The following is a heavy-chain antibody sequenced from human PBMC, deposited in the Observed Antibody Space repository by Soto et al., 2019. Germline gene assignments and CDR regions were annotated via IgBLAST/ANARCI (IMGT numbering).Heavy chain of an antibody. J-gene: IGHJ4*02. V-gene: IGHV1-2*04. CDR3: ARDRMGIAVARTGPFFDY. Sequence: GASVKVSCKASGYTFTGYYMHWVRQAPGQRLEWMGWINPNSGGTNYAQKFQGWVTMTRDTSISTAYMELSRLRSDDTAVYYCARDRMGIAVARTGPFFDYWGQGTLVTLSS. CDR2: INPNSGGT. D-gene: IGHD6-19*01. CDR1: GYTFTGYY.